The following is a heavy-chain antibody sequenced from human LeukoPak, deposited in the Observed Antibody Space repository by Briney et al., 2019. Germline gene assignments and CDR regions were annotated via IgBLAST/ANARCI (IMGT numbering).Heavy chain of an antibody. CDR3: ARAVSNRPHERFDY. D-gene: IGHD1-14*01. CDR2: IYYSGST. CDR1: GGSISSRDHY. V-gene: IGHV4-39*07. J-gene: IGHJ4*02. Sequence: SETLSLTCTVSGGSISSRDHYWGWIRQPPGKGLEWCGNIYYSGSTYYNPSLKSRVTISVDTSKNQFSLKLSSVTAADTAVYYCARAVSNRPHERFDYWGQGTLVTVSS.